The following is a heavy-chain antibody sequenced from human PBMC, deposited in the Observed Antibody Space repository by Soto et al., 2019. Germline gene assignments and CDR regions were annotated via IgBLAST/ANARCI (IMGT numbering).Heavy chain of an antibody. CDR2: ISSSSSYI. Sequence: GGSLRLSCAASGFTFSSDSMNWVRQAPGKGLEWVSSISSSSSYIYYADSVKGRFTISRDNAKNSLYLQMNSLRAEDTAVYYCARDGAGRFFGVVITGPEYYYYYMDGWGKGTTVTVSS. V-gene: IGHV3-21*01. J-gene: IGHJ6*03. CDR3: ARDGAGRFFGVVITGPEYYYYYMDG. CDR1: GFTFSSDS. D-gene: IGHD3-3*01.